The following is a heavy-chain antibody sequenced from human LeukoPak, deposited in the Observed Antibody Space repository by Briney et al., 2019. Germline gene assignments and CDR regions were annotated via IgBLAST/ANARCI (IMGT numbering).Heavy chain of an antibody. D-gene: IGHD5-18*01. CDR2: NNVAGNS. V-gene: IGHV4-4*07. CDR1: GGFIHTYN. CDR3: ARDREHSYGSDLDH. Sequence: SETLSVTCTVSGGFIHTYNWIWIRQPAGKGLEWVGRNNVAGNSYYNPSLKGRVSISVDRPNNRFSLELTSVTAADTAVYYCARDREHSYGSDLDHWGQGILVTVSS. J-gene: IGHJ4*02.